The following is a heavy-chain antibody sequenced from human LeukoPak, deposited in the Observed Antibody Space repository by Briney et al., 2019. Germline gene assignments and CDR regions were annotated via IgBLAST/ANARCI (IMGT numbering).Heavy chain of an antibody. CDR1: GFTVRSNY. Sequence: TGGSLRLSCAASGFTVRSNYMIWVRQPPGKGLEWVSVLHSGGKTQYADSVKGRFTISRDNFKNTLDLQLNSLRAEDTAVYYCVRIGSRGWSGNDYGLFDLWGRGTLVIVSS. D-gene: IGHD6-19*01. CDR3: VRIGSRGWSGNDYGLFDL. CDR2: LHSGGKT. J-gene: IGHJ2*01. V-gene: IGHV3-53*01.